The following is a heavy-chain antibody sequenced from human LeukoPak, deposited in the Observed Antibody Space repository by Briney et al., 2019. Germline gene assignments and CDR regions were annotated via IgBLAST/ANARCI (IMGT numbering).Heavy chain of an antibody. Sequence: ASVKVSCKASGYTFTSNYIYWVRQAPGQGLEWMGMIYPRDGSTSYAQKFQGRVTVTRDTSMSTVHMELSGLRSEDTAVYYCARDQEGFDYWGQGTLVTVSS. J-gene: IGHJ4*02. CDR3: ARDQEGFDY. CDR2: IYPRDGST. CDR1: GYTFTSNY. V-gene: IGHV1-46*01.